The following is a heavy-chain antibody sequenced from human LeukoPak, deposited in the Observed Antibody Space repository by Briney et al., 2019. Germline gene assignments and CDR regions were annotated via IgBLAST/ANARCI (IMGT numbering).Heavy chain of an antibody. Sequence: SETLSLTCTVSGGSISSSSYYWGWIRQPPGKGLEWIGSIYYSGSTYYNPSLKSRVTISVGTSNNQFSLKLSSVTAADMAVYYCASHGTGIDYWGQGTLVTVSS. CDR1: GGSISSSSYY. V-gene: IGHV4-39*01. CDR2: IYYSGST. D-gene: IGHD1-1*01. CDR3: ASHGTGIDY. J-gene: IGHJ4*02.